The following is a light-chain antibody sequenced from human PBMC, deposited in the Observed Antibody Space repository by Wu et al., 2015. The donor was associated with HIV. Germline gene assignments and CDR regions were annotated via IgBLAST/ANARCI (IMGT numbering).Light chain of an antibody. J-gene: IGKJ1*01. CDR1: QXVSSSY. V-gene: IGKV3-20*01. Sequence: TLSCRASQXVSSSYLAWYQXKPGQAPRLLIYGASSRATGIPDRFSGSGSGTDFTLTISRLEPEDFAVYYCQQYGSSPRTFGQGTKVEIK. CDR2: GAS. CDR3: QQYGSSPRT.